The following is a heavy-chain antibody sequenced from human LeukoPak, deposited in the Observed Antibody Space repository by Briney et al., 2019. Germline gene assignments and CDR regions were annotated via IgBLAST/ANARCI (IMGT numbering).Heavy chain of an antibody. CDR1: GFTFSSYG. Sequence: GGSLRLSCAASGFTFSSYGMHWVRQAPGKGLEWVAVIWCDGSNKYYADSVKGRFTISRDNSKNTLYLQMNSLRAEDTAVYYCVRDYCGGDCYSFDYWGQGTLVTVSS. CDR2: IWCDGSNK. D-gene: IGHD2-21*02. CDR3: VRDYCGGDCYSFDY. J-gene: IGHJ4*02. V-gene: IGHV3-33*01.